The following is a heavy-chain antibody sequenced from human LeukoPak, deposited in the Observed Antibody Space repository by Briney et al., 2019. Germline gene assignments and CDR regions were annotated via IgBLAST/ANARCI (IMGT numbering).Heavy chain of an antibody. D-gene: IGHD2-15*01. CDR2: ISHDGRTS. CDR3: AKELLTGVVDY. V-gene: IGHV3-30*18. CDR1: GFTFSNYG. J-gene: IGHJ4*02. Sequence: GRSLRLSCAASGFTFSNYGMNCVRQAPGKGMEWVAVISHDGRTSYYTDSLKGRFSISRDNAKNTLYLEMNSLRDEDTAVYYCAKELLTGVVDYWGQGTLVTVSS.